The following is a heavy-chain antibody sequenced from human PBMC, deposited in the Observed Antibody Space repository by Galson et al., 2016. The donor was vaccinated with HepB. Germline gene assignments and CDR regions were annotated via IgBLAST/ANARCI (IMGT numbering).Heavy chain of an antibody. V-gene: IGHV3-66*01. Sequence: LRLSCAASGFTVSSTYMNWVRQAPGKGLEWVSIIYSGGTTYQADSVKGRFTISRDNSNNTLYLPMNGLRHEDTAVYYCAGRGASSSSWYSDYQYGMDVWGQGTTVTVSS. CDR2: IYSGGTT. CDR1: GFTVSSTY. J-gene: IGHJ6*02. D-gene: IGHD6-13*01. CDR3: AGRGASSSSWYSDYQYGMDV.